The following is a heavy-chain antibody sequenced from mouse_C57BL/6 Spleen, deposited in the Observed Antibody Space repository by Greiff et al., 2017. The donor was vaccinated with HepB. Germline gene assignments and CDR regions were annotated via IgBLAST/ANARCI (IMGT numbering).Heavy chain of an antibody. CDR2: ISSGSSTI. V-gene: IGHV5-17*01. CDR1: GFTFSDYG. CDR3: AMYGYDVNYAMDY. D-gene: IGHD2-2*01. Sequence: DVQLVESGGGLVKPGGSLKLSCAASGFTFSDYGMHWVRQAPEKGLEWVAYISSGSSTIYYADTVKGRFTISRDNAKNTLFLQMTSLRSEDTAMYYCAMYGYDVNYAMDYWGQGTSVTVSS. J-gene: IGHJ4*01.